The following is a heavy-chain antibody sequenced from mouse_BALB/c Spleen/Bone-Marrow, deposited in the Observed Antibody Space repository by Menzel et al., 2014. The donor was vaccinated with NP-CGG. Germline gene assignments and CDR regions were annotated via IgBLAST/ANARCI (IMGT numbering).Heavy chain of an antibody. CDR2: ISDGGSYT. CDR3: ANYYGSTWFAY. V-gene: IGHV5-4*02. Sequence: EVQGVESGGGLVKPGGSLKLSCAASGFTFSDYYMYWVRQTPEKRLEWVATISDGGSYTYYPDSVKGRFTISRDNAKNNLYLQMSSLKSEGTAMYYCANYYGSTWFAYWGQGTLVTVSA. D-gene: IGHD1-1*01. J-gene: IGHJ3*01. CDR1: GFTFSDYY.